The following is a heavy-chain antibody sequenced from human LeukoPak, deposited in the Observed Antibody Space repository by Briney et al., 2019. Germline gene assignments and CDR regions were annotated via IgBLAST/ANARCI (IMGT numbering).Heavy chain of an antibody. J-gene: IGHJ6*02. Sequence: SVKVSCRASGGTFSSYAISWVRQALGQGLEWMGGIIPIFGTANYAQKFQGRVTIAADKSTSTAYMELSSLRSEDTAVYYCARGNISPYCSSTSCTINYYYYGMDVWGQGTTVTVSS. CDR2: IIPIFGTA. CDR1: GGTFSSYA. D-gene: IGHD2-2*01. CDR3: ARGNISPYCSSTSCTINYYYYGMDV. V-gene: IGHV1-69*06.